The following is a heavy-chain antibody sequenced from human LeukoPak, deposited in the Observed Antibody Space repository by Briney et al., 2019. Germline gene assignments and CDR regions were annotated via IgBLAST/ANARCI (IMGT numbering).Heavy chain of an antibody. D-gene: IGHD1-14*01. J-gene: IGHJ4*02. Sequence: GGSLRLSCAASGVTFSSYAMSWVRQAPGKGLEWVAAISGSGGSTYYADSVKGRFTISRANSKTPLYLQMNSLTAEHTAVYYCAKPINPVYYFDYWGPGTLVTVSS. CDR3: AKPINPVYYFDY. CDR1: GVTFSSYA. V-gene: IGHV3-23*01. CDR2: ISGSGGST.